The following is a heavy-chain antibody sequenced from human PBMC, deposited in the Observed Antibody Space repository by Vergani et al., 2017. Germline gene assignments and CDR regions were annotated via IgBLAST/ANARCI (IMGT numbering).Heavy chain of an antibody. CDR1: GFTFSDFS. V-gene: IGHV3-21*06. CDR3: ARDCTSGGCPDNYGRDV. D-gene: IGHD2-8*01. J-gene: IGHJ6*02. CDR2: IGSSGPYI. Sequence: VQLVESGVGLVKPGGSLRLSCAASGFTFSDFSMSWVRQAPGKGLEWVAFIGSSGPYINYADSVKGRFIISRDNTNNSLFLQLRSLRAEDAAVYYCARDCTSGGCPDNYGRDVWGQGATVTVSS.